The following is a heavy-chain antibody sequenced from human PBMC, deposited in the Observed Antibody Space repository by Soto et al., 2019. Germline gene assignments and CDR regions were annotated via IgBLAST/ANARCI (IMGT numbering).Heavy chain of an antibody. Sequence: ASVKVSCKASGYTFTSYGISWVRQAPGQGLEWMGIINPNGGSTSYAQKFQGRVTVTRDTSTSTVYMELSSLRSEDTAVYYCAREGVTMVRGVIIKGGMDVWGQGTTVTVSS. V-gene: IGHV1-46*03. CDR2: INPNGGST. D-gene: IGHD3-10*01. CDR3: AREGVTMVRGVIIKGGMDV. CDR1: GYTFTSYG. J-gene: IGHJ6*02.